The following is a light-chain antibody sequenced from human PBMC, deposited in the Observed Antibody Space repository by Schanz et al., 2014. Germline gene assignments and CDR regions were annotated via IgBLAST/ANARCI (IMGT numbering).Light chain of an antibody. V-gene: IGKV1-39*01. CDR2: GAS. J-gene: IGKJ4*01. Sequence: DVQMTQSPSSLSASVGDRVTITCRASQSIDRYLNWYQQKPGKPPKVLIYGASSLERGVPSRFTGSGSGTDFTLTISRLQPEDFATYYCQQSSSTPLTFGGGTKVEIK. CDR1: QSIDRY. CDR3: QQSSSTPLT.